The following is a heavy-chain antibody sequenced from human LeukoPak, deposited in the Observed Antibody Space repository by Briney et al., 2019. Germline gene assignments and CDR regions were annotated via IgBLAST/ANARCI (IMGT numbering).Heavy chain of an antibody. D-gene: IGHD3-22*01. V-gene: IGHV3-23*01. J-gene: IGHJ3*02. CDR3: AKDQTGDNSGYYGDKAFDI. CDR1: GFTFSLYA. Sequence: PGGSLRLSCAASGFTFSLYAMDWVRQAPAKGLEWVAEISGSGGSTDYADSVKGRFTISRDNSKNTVYLQMNSLRAEDTAVYYCAKDQTGDNSGYYGDKAFDIWGQGTMVTVSS. CDR2: ISGSGGST.